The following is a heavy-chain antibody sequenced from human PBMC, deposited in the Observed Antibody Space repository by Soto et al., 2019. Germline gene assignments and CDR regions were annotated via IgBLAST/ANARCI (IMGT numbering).Heavy chain of an antibody. Sequence: GESLKISCKGSGYSFTSYWIGWVRQMPGKGLEWMGIIYPGDSDTRYSPSFQGQVTISADKSISTAYLQWSSLKASDTAMYYCARRGAYYDSSGYYYYYGMDVWGQGTTVTVSS. J-gene: IGHJ6*02. CDR2: IYPGDSDT. CDR1: GYSFTSYW. V-gene: IGHV5-51*01. D-gene: IGHD3-22*01. CDR3: ARRGAYYDSSGYYYYYGMDV.